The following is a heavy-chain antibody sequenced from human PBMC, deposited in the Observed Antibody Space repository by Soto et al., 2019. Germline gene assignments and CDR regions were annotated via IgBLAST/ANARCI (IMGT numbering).Heavy chain of an antibody. D-gene: IGHD1-26*01. Sequence: EVQLVETGGGLIQPGGSLRLSCAASGFIVSNNYMSWVRQAPGKGLEWVSVLYSGGGTYYADSVKGRFTISRDSSKNTLYPQMTSLSDEDTAVYFCARGGANDAFDVWGQGTMVTVSS. CDR3: ARGGANDAFDV. CDR1: GFIVSNNY. J-gene: IGHJ3*01. V-gene: IGHV3-53*02. CDR2: LYSGGGT.